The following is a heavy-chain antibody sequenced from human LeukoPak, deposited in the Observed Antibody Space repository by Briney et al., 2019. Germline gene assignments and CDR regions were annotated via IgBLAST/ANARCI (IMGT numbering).Heavy chain of an antibody. V-gene: IGHV3-53*01. Sequence: GGTLRLSCAASGFTVSSDYMSWVRQAPGKGLEWVSVIYSGGSTYYADSVKGRFTISRDNSRNTLYLQMNSLRAEDTAVYYCARDRLYGGNDYWGQGTLVTVSS. D-gene: IGHD4-23*01. CDR3: ARDRLYGGNDY. CDR2: IYSGGST. J-gene: IGHJ4*02. CDR1: GFTVSSDY.